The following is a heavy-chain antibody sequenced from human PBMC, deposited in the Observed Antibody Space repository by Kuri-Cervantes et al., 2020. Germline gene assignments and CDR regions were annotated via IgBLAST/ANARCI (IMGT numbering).Heavy chain of an antibody. J-gene: IGHJ4*02. CDR2: ISAYNGNT. D-gene: IGHD3-22*01. CDR3: AREGPYYYDSSGYYYAGVYFDY. V-gene: IGHV1-18*01. CDR1: GYTFTSYD. Sequence: ASVKVSCKASGYTFTSYDINWVRQAPGQGLEWMGWISAYNGNTNYAQKLQGRVTMTTDTSTSTAYMELRSLRSDDTAVYYCAREGPYYYDSSGYYYAGVYFDYWGQGTLVTVSS.